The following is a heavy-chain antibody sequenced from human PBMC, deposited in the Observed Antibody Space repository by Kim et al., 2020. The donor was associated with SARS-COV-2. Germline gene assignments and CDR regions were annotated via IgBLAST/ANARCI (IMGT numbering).Heavy chain of an antibody. D-gene: IGHD1-1*01. CDR2: IYYSGST. CDR1: GGSVSSGYYY. Sequence: SETLSLTCTVSGGSVSSGYYYWNWIRQPPGKGLEWIGYIYYSGSTNYNPSLKSRVTISVDTSKNQFSLKLRSVTAADTAVYYCARVGRSWNLKDNWFDPWGQGTLVTVSS. V-gene: IGHV4-61*01. CDR3: ARVGRSWNLKDNWFDP. J-gene: IGHJ5*02.